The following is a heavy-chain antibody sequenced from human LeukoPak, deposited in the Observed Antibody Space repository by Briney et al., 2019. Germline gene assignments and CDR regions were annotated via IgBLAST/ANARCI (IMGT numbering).Heavy chain of an antibody. CDR1: EFTFSSYE. D-gene: IGHD3-10*01. J-gene: IGHJ4*02. Sequence: GGSLRLSCAASEFTFSSYEMNWVRQAPGKGLEWVSYISSSSSTVYYADSLKGRFTISRDNAKNSLYLQMNSLRDEDTAVYYCARAQTYYGSGSYLYWGQGTLVTVSS. V-gene: IGHV3-48*02. CDR3: ARAQTYYGSGSYLY. CDR2: ISSSSSTV.